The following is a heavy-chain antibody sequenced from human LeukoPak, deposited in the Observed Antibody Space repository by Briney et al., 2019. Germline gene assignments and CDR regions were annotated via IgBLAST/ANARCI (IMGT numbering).Heavy chain of an antibody. J-gene: IGHJ6*03. V-gene: IGHV3-21*04. CDR1: GFTFSSYS. CDR3: ARGGNGFWSGRPLYYMDV. D-gene: IGHD3-3*01. CDR2: ISSSSSYI. Sequence: GGSLRLSCAASGFTFSSYSMNWVRQAPGKGLEWVSSISSSSSYIYYADPVKGRFTISRDNAKNSLYLQMNSLRAEDTAVYYCARGGNGFWSGRPLYYMDVWGKGTTVTVSS.